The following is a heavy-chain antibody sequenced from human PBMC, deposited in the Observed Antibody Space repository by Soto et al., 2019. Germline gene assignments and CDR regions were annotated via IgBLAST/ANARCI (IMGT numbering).Heavy chain of an antibody. CDR3: ASQGYSYGYYYFDY. CDR1: GGSISSGGYY. J-gene: IGHJ4*02. Sequence: PSETLSLTCTVSGGSISSGGYYWSWIHQHPGKGLEWIGYIYYSGSTYYNPSLKSRVTISVDTSKNQFSLKLSSVTAADTAVYYCASQGYSYGYYYFDYWGQGTLVTVSS. D-gene: IGHD5-18*01. CDR2: IYYSGST. V-gene: IGHV4-31*03.